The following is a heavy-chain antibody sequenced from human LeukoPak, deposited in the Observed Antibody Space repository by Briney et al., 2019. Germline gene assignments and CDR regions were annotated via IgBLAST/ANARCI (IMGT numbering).Heavy chain of an antibody. CDR2: INSDGSFT. CDR1: GFTFSSYW. J-gene: IGHJ4*02. D-gene: IGHD1-26*01. CDR3: ARVQLGVGADG. Sequence: GGSLRLSCAASGFTFSSYWMHWVRQAPGKGLVWVSRINSDGSFTTYADSVKGRFTFSRDNAKNMLYLQMNSLRAEDTAVYYCARVQLGVGADGWGQGTLVTVSS. V-gene: IGHV3-74*01.